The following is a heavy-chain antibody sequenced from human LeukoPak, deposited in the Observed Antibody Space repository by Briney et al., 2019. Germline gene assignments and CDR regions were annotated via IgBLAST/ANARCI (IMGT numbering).Heavy chain of an antibody. V-gene: IGHV1-24*01. CDR1: GYTLTELS. CDR3: ATQLSSGWPLRHLPFDY. J-gene: IGHJ4*02. Sequence: ASVKVSCKVSGYTLTELSMHWVRQAPGKGLEWMGGYDPADGETIYAQKFQGRVAMTEDTSTDTAYMELSSLRSEDTAVYYCATQLSSGWPLRHLPFDYWGQGTLVTVSS. CDR2: YDPADGET. D-gene: IGHD3-22*01.